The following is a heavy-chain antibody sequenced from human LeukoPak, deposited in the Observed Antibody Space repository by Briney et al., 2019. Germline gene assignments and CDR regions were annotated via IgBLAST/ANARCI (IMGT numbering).Heavy chain of an antibody. CDR1: GGSISSGSYY. V-gene: IGHV4-61*02. J-gene: IGHJ3*02. Sequence: SQTLSLTCTVSGGSISSGSYYWSWIRQPAGKGLEWIGRIYTSGSTNYNPSLKSRVTISVDTSKNQFSLKLSSVTAADTAVYYCAGSGYYYYPSNAFDIWGQGTMVTVSS. CDR2: IYTSGST. D-gene: IGHD3-22*01. CDR3: AGSGYYYYPSNAFDI.